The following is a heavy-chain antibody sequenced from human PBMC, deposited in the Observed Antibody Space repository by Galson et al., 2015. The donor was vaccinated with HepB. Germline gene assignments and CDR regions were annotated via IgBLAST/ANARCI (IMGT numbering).Heavy chain of an antibody. CDR2: ISGSGGST. Sequence: SLRLSCAASGFTFSSYAMSWVRQAPGKGLEWVSAISGSGGSTYYADSVKGRFTISRDNSKNTLYLQMSSLRAEDTAVYYCAQSITMVRGVIIAYFQHWGQGTLVTVSS. J-gene: IGHJ1*01. D-gene: IGHD3-10*01. CDR3: AQSITMVRGVIIAYFQH. V-gene: IGHV3-23*01. CDR1: GFTFSSYA.